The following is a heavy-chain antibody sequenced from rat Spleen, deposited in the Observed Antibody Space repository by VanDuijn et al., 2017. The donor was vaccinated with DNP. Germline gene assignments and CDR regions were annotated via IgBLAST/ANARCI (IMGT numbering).Heavy chain of an antibody. CDR3: ARGQNYGSHCDYFDY. J-gene: IGHJ2*01. CDR2: VNKDSTTI. V-gene: IGHV4-2*01. D-gene: IGHD1-11*01. CDR1: GFNFGDFW. Sequence: EVKLVESGGGLVQPGRSLKLSCVASGFNFGDFWMGWVRQAPGKGLEWIGDVNKDSTTINYDPSLRDKFTISRDNVQNTLYLQMSRLESEDTATYYCARGQNYGSHCDYFDYWGQGVMVTVSS.